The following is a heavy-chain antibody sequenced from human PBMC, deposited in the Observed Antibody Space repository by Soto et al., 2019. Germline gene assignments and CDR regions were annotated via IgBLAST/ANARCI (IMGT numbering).Heavy chain of an antibody. J-gene: IGHJ3*02. Sequence: QVQLVQSGAEVKKPGASVKVSCKASGYTFTSYYMHWVRQAPGLGLEWMGIINPSGGSTSYAQKFQGRVTMTRDTSTSTVYMELSSLRSEDTAVYYCARGPMGGIVVLPGAFDIWGQGTMVTVSS. D-gene: IGHD2-15*01. V-gene: IGHV1-46*01. CDR1: GYTFTSYY. CDR3: ARGPMGGIVVLPGAFDI. CDR2: INPSGGST.